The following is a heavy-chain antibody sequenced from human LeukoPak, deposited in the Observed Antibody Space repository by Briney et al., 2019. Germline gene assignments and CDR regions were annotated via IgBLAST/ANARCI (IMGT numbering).Heavy chain of an antibody. V-gene: IGHV3-30*18. Sequence: AGGSLRLSCAASGFTFSSYGMHWVRQAPGKGLEWVAVISYDGSNKYYADSVKGRFTISRDNSKNTLYLQMNSLRAEDTAVYYCAKGVTTVTLFSPYDYWGQGTLVTVSS. CDR1: GFTFSSYG. D-gene: IGHD4-17*01. J-gene: IGHJ4*02. CDR3: AKGVTTVTLFSPYDY. CDR2: ISYDGSNK.